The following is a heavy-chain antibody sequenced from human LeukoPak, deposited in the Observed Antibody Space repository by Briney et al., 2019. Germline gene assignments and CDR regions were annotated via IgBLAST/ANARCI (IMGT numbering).Heavy chain of an antibody. CDR2: IIPIFGIA. V-gene: IGHV1-69*04. CDR3: VRSWYYYDSSGYLDY. D-gene: IGHD3-22*01. J-gene: IGHJ4*02. Sequence: ASVKVSCKASGGTFSSYAVSWVRQAPGQGLEWMGRIIPIFGIANYAQKFQGRVTITADKSTSTAYMELSSLRSEDTAVYYCVRSWYYYDSSGYLDYWGQGTLVTVSS. CDR1: GGTFSSYA.